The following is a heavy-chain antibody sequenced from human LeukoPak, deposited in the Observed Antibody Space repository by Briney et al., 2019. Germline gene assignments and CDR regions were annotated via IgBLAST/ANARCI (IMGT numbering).Heavy chain of an antibody. J-gene: IGHJ4*02. Sequence: GASVKVSCKASGYTFTGYYMHWVRQAPGQGLEWMGRINPNSGGTNYAQKFQGRVTMTRDTSISTAYMELSRLRSDDTAVYYCARRYCSSTSCYLDYWGQGTLVTVSS. CDR3: ARRYCSSTSCYLDY. V-gene: IGHV1-2*06. D-gene: IGHD2-2*01. CDR2: INPNSGGT. CDR1: GYTFTGYY.